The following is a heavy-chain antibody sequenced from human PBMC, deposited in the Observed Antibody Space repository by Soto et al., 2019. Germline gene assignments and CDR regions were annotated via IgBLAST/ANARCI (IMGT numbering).Heavy chain of an antibody. CDR1: GFTFNRYA. CDR3: AKERSSGWSFDY. Sequence: GGSLRLSCAAPGFTFNRYAMSWVRQATGKGLEWVSTISGSGGSTYYADSVQGRFSISRDNSKNTLSLQVNSLRAEDTAIYYCAKERSSGWSFDYWGQGT. D-gene: IGHD6-19*01. J-gene: IGHJ4*02. CDR2: ISGSGGST. V-gene: IGHV3-23*01.